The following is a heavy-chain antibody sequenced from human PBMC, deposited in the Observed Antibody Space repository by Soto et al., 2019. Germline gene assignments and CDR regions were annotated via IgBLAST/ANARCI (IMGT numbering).Heavy chain of an antibody. CDR1: GYTFTSYY. CDR3: ARFKGIAAAGPYYYGMDV. V-gene: IGHV1-46*01. J-gene: IGHJ6*02. CDR2: INPSGGST. Sequence: GASVKVSCKASGYTFTSYYMHWGRQALGKGLEWMGIINPSGGSTSYAQKFQGRVTMTRDTSTSTFYMELSSLRSEDTAVYYCARFKGIAAAGPYYYGMDVWGQGTTVTVSS. D-gene: IGHD6-13*01.